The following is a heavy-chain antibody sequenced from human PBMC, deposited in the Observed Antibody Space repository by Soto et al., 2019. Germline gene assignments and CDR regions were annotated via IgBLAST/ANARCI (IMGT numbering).Heavy chain of an antibody. D-gene: IGHD3-9*01. V-gene: IGHV4-31*03. J-gene: IGHJ4*02. CDR1: GGSISSGGYY. Sequence: SETLSLTCTVSGGSISSGGYYWSWIRQHPGKGLEWIGYIYYSGSTYYNPSLKSRVTISVDTSKNQFSLKLSSVTAADTAVYYCAREGRGYDILTGYPFDYWGQGTLVTVSS. CDR2: IYYSGST. CDR3: AREGRGYDILTGYPFDY.